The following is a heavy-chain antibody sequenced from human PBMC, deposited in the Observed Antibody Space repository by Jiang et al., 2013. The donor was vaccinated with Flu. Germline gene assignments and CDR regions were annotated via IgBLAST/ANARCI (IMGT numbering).Heavy chain of an antibody. CDR3: ARDKQSYYDFWSPGDFDY. CDR1: GGTFSSYA. CDR2: ISAYNGNT. J-gene: IGHJ4*02. Sequence: SVKVSCKASGGTFSSYAISWVRQAPGQGLEWMGWISAYNGNTSYAQKFQGRVTMTRDTSTSTVYMELSSLRSEDTAVYYCARDKQSYYDFWSPGDFDYWGQGTLVTVSS. V-gene: IGHV1-18*01. D-gene: IGHD3-3*01.